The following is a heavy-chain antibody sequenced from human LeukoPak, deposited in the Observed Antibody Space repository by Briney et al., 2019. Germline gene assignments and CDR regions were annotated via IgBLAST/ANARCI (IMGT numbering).Heavy chain of an antibody. CDR3: VRAGAGLDY. Sequence: PGGSLRLSCAASGFTFSSHWMYWVRLAPGKGLAWVSRINSDGSNRNYADSVKGRFTISRDNAKNTVYLQMNSLRAEDTAVYYCVRAGAGLDYWGQGTLVTVSS. CDR1: GFTFSSHW. J-gene: IGHJ4*02. V-gene: IGHV3-74*01. CDR2: INSDGSNR. D-gene: IGHD1-1*01.